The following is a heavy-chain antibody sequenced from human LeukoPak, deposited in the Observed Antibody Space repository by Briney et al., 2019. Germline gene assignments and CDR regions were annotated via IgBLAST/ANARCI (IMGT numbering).Heavy chain of an antibody. D-gene: IGHD3-10*01. Sequence: AGGSLRLSCAASGFTFSSYEMNWVREAPGKGLEWVSYISSSGSTIYYAASVKGRFTISRDNAKNSLYLQMNSLRAEDTAVYYCAYVSGSYPSYYYYMDVWGKGTTVTVSS. CDR1: GFTFSSYE. J-gene: IGHJ6*03. V-gene: IGHV3-48*03. CDR2: ISSSGSTI. CDR3: AYVSGSYPSYYYYMDV.